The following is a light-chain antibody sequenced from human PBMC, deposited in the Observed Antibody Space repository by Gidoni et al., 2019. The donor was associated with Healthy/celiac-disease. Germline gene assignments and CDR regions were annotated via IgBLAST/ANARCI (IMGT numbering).Light chain of an antibody. V-gene: IGLV1-40*01. Sequence: SVLTLPPSVPGVPRLIAVLTCTGRSPNIGAGYDAHWYQQLPGTAPKLLLYGHRTPPSGVPDRFSGAPSGTSASLAITGLQAEDEADDDCQCYDSSLSGTYVVFGGGTKLTVL. CDR2: GHR. CDR1: SPNIGAGYD. J-gene: IGLJ2*01. CDR3: QCYDSSLSGTYVV.